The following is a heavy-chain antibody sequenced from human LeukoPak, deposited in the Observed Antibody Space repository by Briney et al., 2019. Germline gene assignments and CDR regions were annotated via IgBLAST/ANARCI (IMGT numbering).Heavy chain of an antibody. CDR1: GGSISSYY. J-gene: IGHJ4*02. CDR3: ARVTYSGSYYFDY. V-gene: IGHV4-59*01. CDR2: IYYSGST. Sequence: SETLSLTCTVSGGSISSYYWSWIRQPPGKGLEWIGYIYYSGSTNYNPSLKSRVTISVDTSKNQFSLKLSSVTAADRAVYYCARVTYSGSYYFDYWGQGTLVTVSS. D-gene: IGHD1-26*01.